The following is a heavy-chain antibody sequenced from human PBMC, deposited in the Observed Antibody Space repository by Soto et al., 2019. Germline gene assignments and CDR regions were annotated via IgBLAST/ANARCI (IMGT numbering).Heavy chain of an antibody. D-gene: IGHD2-8*01. CDR3: AADATAWQQMVPSDY. J-gene: IGHJ4*02. Sequence: SVKVSCKASGFTFTSSSFQWVRQARGQRLEWIGWIAVGSGYTNYAQRFQDRVTLTRDMSTATTYMELSRLTSEDTAIYYCAADATAWQQMVPSDYWGQGTLVTVSS. CDR2: IAVGSGYT. V-gene: IGHV1-58*01. CDR1: GFTFTSSS.